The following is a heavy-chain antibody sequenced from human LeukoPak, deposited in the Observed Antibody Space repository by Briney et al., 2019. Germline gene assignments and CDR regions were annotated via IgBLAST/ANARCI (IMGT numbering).Heavy chain of an antibody. J-gene: IGHJ2*01. CDR3: ARFVSNQLLRYWYFDL. Sequence: ASVKVSCKASGYTFTSYGISWVRQAPGQGLEWMGWISAYNGNTSYAQKFQGRVTMTTDTSTSTAYMELRSLRSDDTAVYYCARFVSNQLLRYWYFDLWGRGTLVTVSS. CDR1: GYTFTSYG. CDR2: ISAYNGNT. V-gene: IGHV1-18*01. D-gene: IGHD2-2*01.